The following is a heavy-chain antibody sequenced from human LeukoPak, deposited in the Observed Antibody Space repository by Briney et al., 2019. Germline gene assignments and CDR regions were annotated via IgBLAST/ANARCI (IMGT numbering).Heavy chain of an antibody. J-gene: IGHJ4*02. CDR1: GFTFSSYW. CDR3: AKEAYFDY. CDR2: MKGSEE. Sequence: SGGSLRLSCAASGFTFSSYWMSWVRQAPGKGLEWVAKMKGSEEYYVDSVKGRFTISRDNSKNTLYLQMNSLRAEDAAVYYCAKEAYFDYWGQGTLVTVSS. V-gene: IGHV3-7*01.